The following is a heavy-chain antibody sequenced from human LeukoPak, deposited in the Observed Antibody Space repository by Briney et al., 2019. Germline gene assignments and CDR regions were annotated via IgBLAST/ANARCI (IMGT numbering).Heavy chain of an antibody. J-gene: IGHJ5*02. D-gene: IGHD2-15*01. Sequence: PSGTLSLTCAVYGGSFSGYYWSWIRQPPGKGLEWIGEINHSGSTNYNPSLKSRVTISVDTSKNQFSLTLGSVTAADTAVYYCAREAECSGGSCYSYGWFDPWGQGTQVIVSS. CDR2: INHSGST. CDR3: AREAECSGGSCYSYGWFDP. V-gene: IGHV4-34*01. CDR1: GGSFSGYY.